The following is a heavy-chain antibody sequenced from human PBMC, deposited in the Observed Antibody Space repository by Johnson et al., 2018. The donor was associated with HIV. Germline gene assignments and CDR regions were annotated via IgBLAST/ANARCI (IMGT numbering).Heavy chain of an antibody. V-gene: IGHV3-11*04. D-gene: IGHD3-10*01. CDR3: ARGGDVVWFGEFPGAFDV. J-gene: IGHJ3*01. CDR1: GFTFRDYY. Sequence: QVQLVESGGDLVKPGGSLRLSCAASGFTFRDYYMSWIRQAPGKGLEWVAYISSSGSSISYADSVKGRFPISRDNAKNSLYLQMNSLRAEDTAVYYCARGGDVVWFGEFPGAFDVWGQGTMVTVSS. CDR2: ISSSGSSI.